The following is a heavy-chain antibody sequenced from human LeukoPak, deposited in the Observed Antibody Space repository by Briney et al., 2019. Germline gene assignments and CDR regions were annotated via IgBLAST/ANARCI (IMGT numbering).Heavy chain of an antibody. CDR2: INHSGST. CDR1: GGSISSSSFY. J-gene: IGHJ6*03. Sequence: SETLSLTCTVSGGSISSSSFYWGWIRQPPGKGLEWIGEINHSGSTNYNPSLKSRVTISVDTSKNQFSLKLSSVTAADTAVYYCARSIAAPYYYYYYTDVWGKGTTVTVSS. V-gene: IGHV4-39*07. CDR3: ARSIAAPYYYYYYTDV. D-gene: IGHD6-6*01.